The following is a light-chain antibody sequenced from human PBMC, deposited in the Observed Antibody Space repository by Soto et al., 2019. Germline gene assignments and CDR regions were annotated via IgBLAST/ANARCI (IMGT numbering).Light chain of an antibody. J-gene: IGKJ2*01. CDR1: QSVSSN. CDR2: GAS. Sequence: EIVMKQSPATLSVSPGERATLSCRASQSVSSNLAWYQQKPGQAPRLLIYGASTRATGIPARFSGSGSGTEFNLTISSLQSEDFAVYYCQQYNNWPSYTFGQGTKLEIK. CDR3: QQYNNWPSYT. V-gene: IGKV3-15*01.